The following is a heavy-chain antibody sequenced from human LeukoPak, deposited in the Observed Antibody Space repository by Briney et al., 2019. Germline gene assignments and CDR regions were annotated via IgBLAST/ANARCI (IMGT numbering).Heavy chain of an antibody. CDR3: ARDQCSSTSCYAAWRFDP. J-gene: IGHJ5*02. V-gene: IGHV1-69*13. D-gene: IGHD2-2*01. CDR2: IIPIFGTA. CDR1: GGTFSSYA. Sequence: SVKVSCKASGGTFSSYAISWVRQAPGQGLEWMGGIIPIFGTANYAQKFQGRVTITADESTSTAYMELSSLRSEDTAVYYCARDQCSSTSCYAAWRFDPWGQGTLVTVSS.